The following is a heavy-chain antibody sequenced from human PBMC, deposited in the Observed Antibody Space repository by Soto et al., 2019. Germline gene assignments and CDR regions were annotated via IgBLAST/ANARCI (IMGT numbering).Heavy chain of an antibody. Sequence: QVQLVQSGAEVKKPGSSVKVSCKASGGTFSSYTISWVRQAPGQGLEWMGRIIPILGIANYAQKFQGRVTIPADKSTSTADMELSSLRSEDTAVYYCAKKGPGGYYYGMDVWGQGTTVTVSS. CDR1: GGTFSSYT. CDR3: AKKGPGGYYYGMDV. J-gene: IGHJ6*02. CDR2: IIPILGIA. D-gene: IGHD3-10*01. V-gene: IGHV1-69*02.